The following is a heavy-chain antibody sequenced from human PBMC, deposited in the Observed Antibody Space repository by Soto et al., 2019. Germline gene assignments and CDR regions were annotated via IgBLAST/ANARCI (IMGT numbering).Heavy chain of an antibody. V-gene: IGHV4-59*01. CDR3: ARDAGRRDDYTMSAFDI. Sequence: PSETLSLTCPVSGGSISSYYWSWIRQPPGKGLEWIGYIYYSGSTNYNPSLKSRVTISVDTSKNQFSLKLSSVTAADTAVYYCARDAGRRDDYTMSAFDIWGQGTMVTVSS. CDR2: IYYSGST. CDR1: GGSISSYY. J-gene: IGHJ3*02. D-gene: IGHD4-4*01.